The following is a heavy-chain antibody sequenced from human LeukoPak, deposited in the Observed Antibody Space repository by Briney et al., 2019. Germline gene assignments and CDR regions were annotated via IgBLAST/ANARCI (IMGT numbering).Heavy chain of an antibody. D-gene: IGHD6-13*01. CDR1: GFTVSSNY. Sequence: GSLRLSCAASGFTVSSNYMSWVRQPPGKGLEWIGSIYYSGSTYYNPSLKSRVTISVDTSKNQFSLKLSSVTAADTAVYYCARQTPESAAAPFQHWGQGTLVTVSS. V-gene: IGHV4-39*01. CDR2: IYYSGST. CDR3: ARQTPESAAAPFQH. J-gene: IGHJ1*01.